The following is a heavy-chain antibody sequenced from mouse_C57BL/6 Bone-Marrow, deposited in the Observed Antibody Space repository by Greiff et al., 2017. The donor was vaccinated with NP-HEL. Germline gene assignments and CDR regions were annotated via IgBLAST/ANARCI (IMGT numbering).Heavy chain of an antibody. CDR1: GYAFSSSW. Sequence: QVQLQQSGPELVKPGASVKISCKASGYAFSSSWMNWVKQRPGKGLEWIGRIYPGDGDTNYNGKFKGKATLTADKSSSTVYMQLSSLTSEDSAVYFCARRYSNYNYAMDYWGQGTSVTVSS. J-gene: IGHJ4*01. V-gene: IGHV1-82*01. CDR2: IYPGDGDT. D-gene: IGHD2-5*01. CDR3: ARRYSNYNYAMDY.